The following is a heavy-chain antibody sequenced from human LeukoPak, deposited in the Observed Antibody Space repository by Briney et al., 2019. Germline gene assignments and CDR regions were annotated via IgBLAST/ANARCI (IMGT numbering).Heavy chain of an antibody. Sequence: GESLKISCKGSGYSFTSYWIGWVRQMPGKGLEWMGIIYPGDSDTRYSPSFQGQVTISADKSISTAYLQWSSLKASDTAMYYCARAYYYGSSGYYVHFDYWGQGTLVTVSS. CDR3: ARAYYYGSSGYYVHFDY. CDR2: IYPGDSDT. J-gene: IGHJ4*02. D-gene: IGHD3-22*01. CDR1: GYSFTSYW. V-gene: IGHV5-51*01.